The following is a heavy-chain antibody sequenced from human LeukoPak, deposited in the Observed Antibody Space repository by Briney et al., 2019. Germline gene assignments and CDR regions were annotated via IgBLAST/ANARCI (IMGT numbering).Heavy chain of an antibody. J-gene: IGHJ1*01. V-gene: IGHV4-39*01. CDR3: ARLSLGLRSAAADHLEYFQH. CDR1: GGSISSSSYY. CDR2: IYYSGST. D-gene: IGHD6-13*01. Sequence: SETLSLTCTVSGGSISSSSYYWGWIRQPPGKGLEWIGSIYYSGSTYYNPSLKSRVTISVDTSKNQFSLKLSSVTAADTAVYYCARLSLGLRSAAADHLEYFQHWGQGTLVTVSS.